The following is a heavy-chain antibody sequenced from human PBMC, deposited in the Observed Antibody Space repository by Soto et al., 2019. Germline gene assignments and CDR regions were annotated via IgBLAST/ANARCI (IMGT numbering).Heavy chain of an antibody. CDR2: ISWNSGSI. V-gene: IGHV3-9*01. J-gene: IGHJ4*02. Sequence: GGSLRLSCAASGFTFDDDAMHWVRQAPGKGLEWVSGISWNSGSIGYADSVKGRFTISRDNAKNSLYLQMNSLRAEDTALYYCASATTSFDYWGQGPLVTVSS. CDR3: ASATTSFDY. D-gene: IGHD5-12*01. CDR1: GFTFDDDA.